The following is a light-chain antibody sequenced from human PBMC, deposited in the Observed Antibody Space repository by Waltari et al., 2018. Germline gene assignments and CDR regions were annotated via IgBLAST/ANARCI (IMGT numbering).Light chain of an antibody. CDR1: TGAVPSGHY. Sequence: QAVVTQEPSLTVSPGGTVTLPCGSSTGAVPSGHYPYWFQQKPGQAPRTLIYDTSNKHSWTPARFSGSRLGGKAALTLSGAQPEDEANYYCFLSYSGAVIFGGGTKLTVL. CDR3: FLSYSGAVI. V-gene: IGLV7-46*01. J-gene: IGLJ2*01. CDR2: DTS.